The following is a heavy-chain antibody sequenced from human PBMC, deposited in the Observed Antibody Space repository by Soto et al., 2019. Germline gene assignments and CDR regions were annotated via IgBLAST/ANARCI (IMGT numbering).Heavy chain of an antibody. CDR1: GGSISSYY. V-gene: IGHV4-59*01. CDR2: IYYSGST. J-gene: IGHJ6*02. CDR3: ARAAKYSSSSWIYYYYYCMHV. D-gene: IGHD6-6*01. Sequence: SETLSLTCTVSGGSISSYYWSWIRQPPGKGLEWIGHIYYSGSTNYNPSLKSRVTISVDTSKNQFSLKLSSVTAADTAVYYCARAAKYSSSSWIYYYYYCMHVWGQGTTVAVSS.